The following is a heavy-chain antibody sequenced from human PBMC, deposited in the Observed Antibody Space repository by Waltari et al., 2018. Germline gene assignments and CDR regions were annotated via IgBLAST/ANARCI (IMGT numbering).Heavy chain of an antibody. V-gene: IGHV4-38-2*02. Sequence: QVELQESGQGLVKRAETLSLTGAVSGSSITSGSSWGWIRQPPGKGLEWIGSIYHSGSTYYTPSLKSRVTISVDTSKNQFSLKLSSVTAADTDVYYCARDRIAAAGTHFFDYWGPGTLVTVSS. CDR3: ARDRIAAAGTHFFDY. D-gene: IGHD6-13*01. CDR2: IYHSGST. J-gene: IGHJ4*02. CDR1: GSSITSGSS.